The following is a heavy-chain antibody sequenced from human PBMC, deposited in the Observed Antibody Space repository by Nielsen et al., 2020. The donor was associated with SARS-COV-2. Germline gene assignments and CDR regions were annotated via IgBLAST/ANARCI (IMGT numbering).Heavy chain of an antibody. CDR2: IYYSGST. J-gene: IGHJ6*02. CDR3: ARDTLAGITIFGVVTHYGMDV. V-gene: IGHV4-31*03. Sequence: SETLSLTCTVSGGSISSGGYYWSRIRQHPGKGLEWIGYIYYSGSTYYNPSLKSRVTISVDTSKNQFSLKLSSVTAADTAVYYCARDTLAGITIFGVVTHYGMDVWGQGTTVTVSS. D-gene: IGHD3-3*01. CDR1: GGSISSGGYY.